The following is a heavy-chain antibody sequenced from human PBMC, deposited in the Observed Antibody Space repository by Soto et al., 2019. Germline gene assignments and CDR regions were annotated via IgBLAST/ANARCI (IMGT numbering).Heavy chain of an antibody. Sequence: QVQLQESGPGLVKPSETLSLTCTVSGGSISSNYWSWIRQPPGKGLEWIGYIYYSGSTNYNPSLKSRVTIAIDTSKNQFSLKLTSVTASDTAVYYCAGDTGSGYWLNYWGQGTLVTVSS. CDR3: AGDTGSGYWLNY. D-gene: IGHD3-22*01. J-gene: IGHJ4*02. CDR2: IYYSGST. V-gene: IGHV4-59*01. CDR1: GGSISSNY.